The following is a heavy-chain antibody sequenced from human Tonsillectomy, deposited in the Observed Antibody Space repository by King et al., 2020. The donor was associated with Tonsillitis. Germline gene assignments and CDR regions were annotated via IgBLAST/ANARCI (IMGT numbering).Heavy chain of an antibody. CDR1: GYTLTSHY. D-gene: IGHD3-16*01. V-gene: IGHV1-46*01. CDR2: INPSGGRT. Sequence: QLVESGAEVKKPGASVAVSCKASGYTLTSHYIHWVRQAPGQGLEWMAIINPSGGRTTYAQKFQGRVTVTRDTSTSTVQMELGSLRSDDTAVYFCARGWITGDFDFWGQGPLVTVSS. CDR3: ARGWITGDFDF. J-gene: IGHJ4*02.